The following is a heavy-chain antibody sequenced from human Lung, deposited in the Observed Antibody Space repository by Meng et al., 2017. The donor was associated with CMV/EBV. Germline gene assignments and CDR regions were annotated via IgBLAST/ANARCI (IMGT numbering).Heavy chain of an antibody. CDR2: IYQSGRT. CDR1: GGSFSSRKW. D-gene: IGHD2-21*02. V-gene: IGHV4-4*02. J-gene: IGHJ4*02. CDR3: ARVGAYCGGDCYHPR. Sequence: LLWYESGAGQVKPVGKSHLPWVAVGGSFSSRKWWSWVRQPPGKGLEWIGEIYQSGRTNYNTSLKSRVNILVDESKNKFSLRLSSVTAADTAVYYCARVGAYCGGDCYHPRWGQGTLVTVAS.